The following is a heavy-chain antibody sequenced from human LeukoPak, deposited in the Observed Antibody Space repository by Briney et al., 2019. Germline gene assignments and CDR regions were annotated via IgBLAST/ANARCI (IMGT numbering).Heavy chain of an antibody. J-gene: IGHJ4*02. CDR1: GLTFSSYA. CDR2: ISGSGGST. V-gene: IGHV3-23*01. Sequence: GGSLRLSWAASGLTFSSYAMSWVRQAPGKGLEWVSAISGSGGSTYYADSVQGRFTISRDNSKNTLYLQMNSLRAEDTAVYYCAKELVDTLMVACDYWGQGTLVTVSS. CDR3: AKELVDTLMVACDY. D-gene: IGHD5-18*01.